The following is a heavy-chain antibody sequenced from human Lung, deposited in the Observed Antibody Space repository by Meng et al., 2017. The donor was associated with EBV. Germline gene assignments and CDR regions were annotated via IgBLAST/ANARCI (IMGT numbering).Heavy chain of an antibody. CDR1: GFIFTSYA. D-gene: IGHD2-2*01. Sequence: QVQVVRSGAGGKKPGASVKVSCEAFGFIFTSYAISWVRQAPGQGLQYMGWISAYNGNTNYAQELQGRVTMTTDASTSTAYMELRSLRFDDTAVYYCARFYCSSTSCPHVLFDYWGQGTLVTVSS. J-gene: IGHJ4*02. CDR2: ISAYNGNT. V-gene: IGHV1-18*01. CDR3: ARFYCSSTSCPHVLFDY.